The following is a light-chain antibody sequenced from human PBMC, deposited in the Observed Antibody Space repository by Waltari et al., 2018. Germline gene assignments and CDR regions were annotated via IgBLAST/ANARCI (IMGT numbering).Light chain of an antibody. CDR3: LLAYGDAQV. J-gene: IGLJ1*01. CDR2: DTT. CDR1: TGAVTSDHS. V-gene: IGLV7-46*01. Sequence: QAVVTQEPYLTVSPGGTVTLTCDSSTGAVTSDHSPYWFQHKPGQAPRTLIYDTTKKYSWTPARFSGSLLGGKAALTLSGAQPEDEAEYYCLLAYGDAQVFGTGTKVTVL.